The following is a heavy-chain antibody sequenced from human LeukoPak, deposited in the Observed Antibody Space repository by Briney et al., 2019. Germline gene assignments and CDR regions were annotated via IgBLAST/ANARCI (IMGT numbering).Heavy chain of an antibody. J-gene: IGHJ4*02. CDR1: GGTFSSYA. D-gene: IGHD3-22*01. Sequence: ASVKVSCKASGGTFSSYAISWVRQAPGQGLEWMGRIIPILSIANYAQKFQGRVTITADKSTSSLHGLSSLRSEDTAVYYCASLDDSSGYYYPVGYWGQGTLVTVSS. V-gene: IGHV1-69*04. CDR3: ASLDDSSGYYYPVGY. CDR2: IIPILSIA.